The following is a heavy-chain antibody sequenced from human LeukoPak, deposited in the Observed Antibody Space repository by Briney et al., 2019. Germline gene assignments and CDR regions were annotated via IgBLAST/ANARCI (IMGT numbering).Heavy chain of an antibody. V-gene: IGHV1-69*13. D-gene: IGHD3-10*02. Sequence: ASVKVSCKASGGTFSSYAISWVRQAPGQGLEWMGGIIPIFGTANYAQKFQGRVTITADESTSTAYIELSSLRSEDTAVYYCARETSPPGADYYVLQHWGQGTLVTVSS. CDR3: ARETSPPGADYYVLQH. CDR2: IIPIFGTA. J-gene: IGHJ1*01. CDR1: GGTFSSYA.